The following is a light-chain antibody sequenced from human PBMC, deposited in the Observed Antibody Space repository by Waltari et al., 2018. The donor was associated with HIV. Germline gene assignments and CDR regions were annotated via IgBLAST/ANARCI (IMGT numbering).Light chain of an antibody. CDR3: CSYAGSSIP. CDR1: SSDVGSYNL. CDR2: EVY. Sequence: QSALTQPASVSGSIGQPITISCTGTSSDVGSYNLVSWYQHHPGKAPKLIIYEVYKRPSGVSNRLSGSKSGNTASLTVSGLQAEDEADYYCCSYAGSSIPFGGGTKLTVL. J-gene: IGLJ2*01. V-gene: IGLV2-23*02.